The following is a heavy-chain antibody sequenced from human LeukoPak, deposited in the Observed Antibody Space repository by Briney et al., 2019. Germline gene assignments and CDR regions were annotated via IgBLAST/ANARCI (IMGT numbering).Heavy chain of an antibody. CDR1: GFTFNSYA. Sequence: GGSPRLSCAASGFTFNSYAMSWVRQAPGKGLEWVSAISGSGGSTYYADSVKGRFTISRDNSKNTLYLQMNSLRAEDTAVYYCAKEPNPDSYTYYYDSSGYFDYWGQGALVTVSS. D-gene: IGHD3-22*01. CDR3: AKEPNPDSYTYYYDSSGYFDY. J-gene: IGHJ4*02. V-gene: IGHV3-23*01. CDR2: ISGSGGST.